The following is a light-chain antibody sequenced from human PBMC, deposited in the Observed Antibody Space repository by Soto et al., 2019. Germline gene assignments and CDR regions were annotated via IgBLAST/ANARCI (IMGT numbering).Light chain of an antibody. CDR1: SSNIGSNT. J-gene: IGLJ1*01. CDR2: NNN. Sequence: QSVLTQPPSASGTPGQRVTITCSGSSSNIGSNTVNWYQQLPGTAPKLLIYNNNQRPSGVPDRFSGSKSGTSASLAISGLQLEDEADYYCAAWDDSLNGLVFGTGTKVTVL. CDR3: AAWDDSLNGLV. V-gene: IGLV1-44*01.